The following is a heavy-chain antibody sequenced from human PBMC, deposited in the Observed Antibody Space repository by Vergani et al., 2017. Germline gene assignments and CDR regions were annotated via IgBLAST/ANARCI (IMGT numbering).Heavy chain of an antibody. J-gene: IGHJ6*02. Sequence: QVQLVESGGGVVQPGRSLRLSCAASGFTFSSYAMHWVRQAPGKGLEWVAVISYDGSNKYYADSVKGRFTISRDNSKNTLYLQMNSLRAEDTAVYYCARVFSYGYNYGMDVWGQGTTVTVSS. D-gene: IGHD5-18*01. CDR3: ARVFSYGYNYGMDV. CDR2: ISYDGSNK. V-gene: IGHV3-30*01. CDR1: GFTFSSYA.